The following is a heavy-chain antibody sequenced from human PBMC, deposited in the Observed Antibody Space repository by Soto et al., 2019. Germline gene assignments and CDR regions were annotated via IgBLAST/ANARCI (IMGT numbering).Heavy chain of an antibody. CDR1: GFTFSSYG. CDR3: AKAFSIAARRPFYYYYYGMDV. V-gene: IGHV3-30*18. D-gene: IGHD6-6*01. Sequence: PGGSLRLSCAASGFTFSSYGMHWVRQAPGKGLEWVAVISYDGSNKYYADSVKGRFTISRDNSKNTLYLQMNSLRAEDTAVYYCAKAFSIAARRPFYYYYYGMDVWGQGTTVTVSS. J-gene: IGHJ6*02. CDR2: ISYDGSNK.